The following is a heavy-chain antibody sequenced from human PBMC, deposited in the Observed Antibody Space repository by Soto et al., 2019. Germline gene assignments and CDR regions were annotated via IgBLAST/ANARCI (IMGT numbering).Heavy chain of an antibody. CDR3: ARETAVDRRGYYYYGMDV. CDR1: GDSVSSNSAA. CDR2: TYYRSKWYN. Sequence: PSPTLSLTCAISGDSVSSNSAAWNWIRQSPSRGLEWLGRTYYRSKWYNDYAVSVKSRITINPDTSKNQFSLQLNSVTPEDTAVYYCARETAVDRRGYYYYGMDVWGQGTTVTVSS. D-gene: IGHD6-19*01. V-gene: IGHV6-1*01. J-gene: IGHJ6*02.